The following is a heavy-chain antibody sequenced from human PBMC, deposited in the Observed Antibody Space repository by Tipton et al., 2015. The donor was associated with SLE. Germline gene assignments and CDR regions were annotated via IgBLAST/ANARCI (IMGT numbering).Heavy chain of an antibody. V-gene: IGHV4-59*11. CDR1: GGSISSHY. CDR2: IYYSGSI. D-gene: IGHD5-18*01. CDR3: ARAPRGYNYGVRVSYFDL. J-gene: IGHJ2*01. Sequence: TLSLTCTVSGGSISSHYWSWIRQPPGKGLEWTGYIYYSGSISYNPSLKSRVTISVDTSKNQFSLKLSSVTAADTAVYYCARAPRGYNYGVRVSYFDLWGRGTLVTVSS.